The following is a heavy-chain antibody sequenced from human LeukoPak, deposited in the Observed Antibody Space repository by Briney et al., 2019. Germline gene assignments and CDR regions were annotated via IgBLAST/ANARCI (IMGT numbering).Heavy chain of an antibody. CDR2: IYYSGST. Sequence: SETLSLTCTVSGGSISSYYWSWIRQPPGKGLEWIGYIYYSGSTNYSPSLKSRVTISVDTSKNQFSLKLSSVTAADTAVYYCASEAGYSSSWYSHWGQGTLVTVSS. D-gene: IGHD6-13*01. CDR1: GGSISSYY. CDR3: ASEAGYSSSWYSH. V-gene: IGHV4-59*01. J-gene: IGHJ4*02.